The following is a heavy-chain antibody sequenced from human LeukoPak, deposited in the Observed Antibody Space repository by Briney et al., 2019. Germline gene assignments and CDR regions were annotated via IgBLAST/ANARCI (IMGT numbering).Heavy chain of an antibody. CDR1: GGSISSSSYY. D-gene: IGHD3-16*02. CDR3: ARFEYDYVWGSYRPDAFDI. J-gene: IGHJ3*02. CDR2: IYYSGST. Sequence: SETLSLTCTVSGGSISSSSYYWGWIRQPPGKGLEWIGSIYYSGSTYYNPSLKSRVTISVDTSKNQFSLKLSSVTAADTAVYYCARFEYDYVWGSYRPDAFDIWGQGTMVTVSS. V-gene: IGHV4-39*07.